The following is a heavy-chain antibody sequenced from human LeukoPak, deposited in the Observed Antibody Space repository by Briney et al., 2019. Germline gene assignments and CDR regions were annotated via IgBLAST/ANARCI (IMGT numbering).Heavy chain of an antibody. V-gene: IGHV3-30*02. Sequence: GGSLRLSCAASGFTFSSYGMHWVRQAPGKGLEWVAFIRYDGSNKYYADSVKGRFTISRDNSKNTLYLQMNSLRAEDTAVYYCAKDHTLYYDFWRGYPSSEYYFDYWGQGTLVTVSS. CDR2: IRYDGSNK. CDR3: AKDHTLYYDFWRGYPSSEYYFDY. CDR1: GFTFSSYG. J-gene: IGHJ4*02. D-gene: IGHD3-3*01.